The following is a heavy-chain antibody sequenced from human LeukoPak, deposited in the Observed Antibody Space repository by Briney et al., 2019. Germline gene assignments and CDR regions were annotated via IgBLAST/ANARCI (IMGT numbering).Heavy chain of an antibody. Sequence: SVKVSCKASGGAFSSYAISWVRQAPGQGLEWMGGIIPIFGTANYAQKFQGRVTITADKSTSTAYMELSSLRSEDTAVYYCAGGYSYGLRLDYWGQGTLVTVSS. D-gene: IGHD5-18*01. CDR2: IIPIFGTA. J-gene: IGHJ4*02. V-gene: IGHV1-69*06. CDR3: AGGYSYGLRLDY. CDR1: GGAFSSYA.